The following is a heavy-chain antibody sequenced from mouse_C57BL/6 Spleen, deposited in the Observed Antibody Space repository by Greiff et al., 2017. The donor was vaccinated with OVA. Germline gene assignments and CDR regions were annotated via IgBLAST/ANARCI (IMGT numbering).Heavy chain of an antibody. CDR3: ARRDYGSSYDYFDY. D-gene: IGHD1-1*01. J-gene: IGHJ2*01. Sequence: QVQLQQSGAELARPGASVKLSCKASGYTFTSYGISWVKQRTGQGLEWIGEIYPRSGNTYYNEKFKGQATLTADKSSSTAYMELRRLTSEDSAVYFCARRDYGSSYDYFDYWGQGTTLTVSS. CDR2: IYPRSGNT. CDR1: GYTFTSYG. V-gene: IGHV1-81*01.